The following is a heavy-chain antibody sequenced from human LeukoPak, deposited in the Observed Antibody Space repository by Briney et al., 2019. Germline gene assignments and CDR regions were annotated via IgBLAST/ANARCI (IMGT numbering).Heavy chain of an antibody. Sequence: SETLSLTCTVSSGSISTSNYYWGWVRQPPGKALEWIGNIFYSGSTYYSPSLKSRVTISLDTSRNQFSLKLSSVTAADTAVYYCAREGGYSYGDAPLHFDYWGQGTLVTVSS. V-gene: IGHV4-39*07. CDR1: SGSISTSNYY. J-gene: IGHJ4*02. D-gene: IGHD5-18*01. CDR2: IFYSGST. CDR3: AREGGYSYGDAPLHFDY.